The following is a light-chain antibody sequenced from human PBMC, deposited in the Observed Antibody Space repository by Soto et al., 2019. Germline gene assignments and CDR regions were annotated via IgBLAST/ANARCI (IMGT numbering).Light chain of an antibody. Sequence: QSALTQPASVSGSPGQSITISCTGTSGDVGSYNYVSWYQQHPGEAPKLIIYDVINRPSGVSDRFSGSKSGNTASLTISGLQAADEADYYCSAYTSSSPFLVFGGGTKVTVL. CDR3: SAYTSSSPFLV. CDR2: DVI. CDR1: SGDVGSYNY. J-gene: IGLJ2*01. V-gene: IGLV2-14*01.